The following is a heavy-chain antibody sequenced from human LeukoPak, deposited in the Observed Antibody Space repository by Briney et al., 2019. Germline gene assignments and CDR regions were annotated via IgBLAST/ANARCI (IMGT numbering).Heavy chain of an antibody. CDR3: ARSYSSTWYTGYYFDY. D-gene: IGHD6-13*01. Sequence: GGSLRLPCAASGFTFSNSWMSWVRQAPGKGLEWVANIKQDGSEKYYVDSVKGRITISRDNAKNSLYLQMNSLRVEDTAVYYCARSYSSTWYTGYYFDYWGQGTLVTVSS. CDR1: GFTFSNSW. J-gene: IGHJ4*02. CDR2: IKQDGSEK. V-gene: IGHV3-7*01.